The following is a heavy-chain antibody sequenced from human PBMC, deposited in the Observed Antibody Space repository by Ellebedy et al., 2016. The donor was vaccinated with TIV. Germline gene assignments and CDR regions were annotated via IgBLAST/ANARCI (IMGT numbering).Heavy chain of an antibody. Sequence: MPSETLSLTCTVSGGSISSYYWSWIRQPPGKGLECIGYIYYSGSTNYNPSLKSRVTISVDTSKYQLSLKLNSVTAADTAVYYCARDTTDYYYGSGSYYKWFDPWGQGTLVTVSS. CDR3: ARDTTDYYYGSGSYYKWFDP. CDR1: GGSISSYY. V-gene: IGHV4-59*01. CDR2: IYYSGST. D-gene: IGHD3-10*01. J-gene: IGHJ5*02.